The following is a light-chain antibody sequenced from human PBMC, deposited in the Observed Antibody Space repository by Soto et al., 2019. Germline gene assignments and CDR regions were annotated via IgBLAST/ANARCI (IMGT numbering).Light chain of an antibody. Sequence: QSALTQPASVSGSPGQSIAISCTGTSSDVGAFNYVSWYQQHPGKAPKLMIFDVSSRPSGVSDRFSGSKSGNTASLTISGLQTEGESDYYCASYTPSSTYVFGTGTKLTVL. V-gene: IGLV2-14*03. CDR3: ASYTPSSTYV. CDR2: DVS. J-gene: IGLJ1*01. CDR1: SSDVGAFNY.